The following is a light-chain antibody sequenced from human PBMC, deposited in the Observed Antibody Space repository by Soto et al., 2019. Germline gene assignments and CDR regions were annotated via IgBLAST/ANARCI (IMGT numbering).Light chain of an antibody. Sequence: EIVLTQSPATLSCSPGEIDTLSCRASQSVDTYLGWYQLKPGQAPMLLVYDASIRATGIPARFSGGGSGTDFTITISSLETEDFAVYYCQQRYKWPKTFGGGTKVEIK. V-gene: IGKV3-11*01. CDR1: QSVDTY. J-gene: IGKJ4*02. CDR3: QQRYKWPKT. CDR2: DAS.